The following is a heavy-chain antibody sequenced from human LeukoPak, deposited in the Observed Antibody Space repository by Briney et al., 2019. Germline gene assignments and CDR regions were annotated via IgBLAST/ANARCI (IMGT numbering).Heavy chain of an antibody. CDR2: IYYSGST. Sequence: PSETLSLTCTVSGGSISSSSYYWGWIRQPPGKGLEWIGSIYYSGSTYYNPSLKSRVTISVGTSKNQFSLKLSSVTAADTAVYYCARLIAAAGTEWLDPWGQGTLVTVSS. D-gene: IGHD6-13*01. J-gene: IGHJ5*02. CDR3: ARLIAAAGTEWLDP. CDR1: GGSISSSSYY. V-gene: IGHV4-39*01.